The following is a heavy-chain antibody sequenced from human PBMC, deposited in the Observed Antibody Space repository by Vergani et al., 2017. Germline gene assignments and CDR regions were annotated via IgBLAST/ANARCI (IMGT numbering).Heavy chain of an antibody. Sequence: QVQLVQSGAEVKKPGASVKVSCKASGYTFTSYYMHWVRQAPGQGLEWMGIINPSGGSTSYAQKFQGRVTMTRDTSTSTVYMELSSLRSEDTAVYYCARDQAERPAAMPGGGFDPWGQGTLVTVSS. CDR2: INPSGGST. D-gene: IGHD2-2*01. CDR1: GYTFTSYY. V-gene: IGHV1-46*01. CDR3: ARDQAERPAAMPGGGFDP. J-gene: IGHJ5*02.